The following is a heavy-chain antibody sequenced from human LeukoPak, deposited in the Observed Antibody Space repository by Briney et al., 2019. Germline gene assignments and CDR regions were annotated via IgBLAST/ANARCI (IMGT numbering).Heavy chain of an antibody. D-gene: IGHD5-24*01. CDR2: ISGSGGST. V-gene: IGHV3-23*01. CDR1: GFTFSNAW. J-gene: IGHJ4*02. CDR3: AKFLRWVEMATTYFDY. Sequence: PGGSLRLSCAASGFTFSNAWMSWVRQAPGKGLEWVSAISGSGGSTYYADSVKGRFTISRDNSKNTLYLQMNSLRAEDTAVYYCAKFLRWVEMATTYFDYWGQGTLVTVSS.